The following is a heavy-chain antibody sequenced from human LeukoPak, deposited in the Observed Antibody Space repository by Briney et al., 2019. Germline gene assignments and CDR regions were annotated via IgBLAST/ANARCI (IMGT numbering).Heavy chain of an antibody. CDR1: GVSISSISSNNYH. V-gene: IGHV4-39*02. J-gene: IGHJ6*02. D-gene: IGHD4-23*01. Sequence: KPSETLSLTCIVSGVSISSISSNNYHWGWIRQPPGKGLEWIGSIYYSGSTDYNPSLKSRVNISVDTSKQQFSLKLSSLPAADTPLYYCAREMGVVTAHGINVWGQGTTVTVSS. CDR3: AREMGVVTAHGINV. CDR2: IYYSGST.